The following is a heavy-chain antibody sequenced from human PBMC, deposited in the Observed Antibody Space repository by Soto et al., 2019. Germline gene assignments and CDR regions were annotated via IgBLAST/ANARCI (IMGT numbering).Heavy chain of an antibody. J-gene: IGHJ3*02. CDR2: ISSSSSYI. CDR3: ASSIAARPSPPDAFDI. V-gene: IGHV3-21*01. CDR1: GFTFSSYS. Sequence: EVQLVESGGGLVKPGGSLRLSCAASGFTFSSYSMNWVRQAPGKGLEWVSSISSSSSYIYYADSVKGRFTISRDNAKNSLYRQMNSLRAEDTAVYYCASSIAARPSPPDAFDIWGQGTMVTVSS. D-gene: IGHD6-6*01.